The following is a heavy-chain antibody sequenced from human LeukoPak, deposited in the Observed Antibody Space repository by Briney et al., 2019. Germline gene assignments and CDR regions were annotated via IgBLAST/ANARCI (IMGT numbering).Heavy chain of an antibody. CDR2: IHHSGGT. CDR3: ARVRISIAGTRPFDY. D-gene: IGHD1-7*01. V-gene: IGHV4-4*02. Sequence: PSETLSLTCTVSGASVSRNWWSWVRQPPGKGLEWIGEIHHSGGTNYNPSLKSRVTMSLDNSNNHFSLKLSSVTAADTAVYYCARVRISIAGTRPFDYWGQGTLVTVSS. J-gene: IGHJ4*02. CDR1: GASVSRNW.